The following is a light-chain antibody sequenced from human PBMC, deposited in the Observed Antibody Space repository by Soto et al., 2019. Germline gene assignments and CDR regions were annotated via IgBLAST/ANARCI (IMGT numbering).Light chain of an antibody. Sequence: EIVLTQSPATLSLSPGERATLSCRASQSVSSYLAWYQQKPGQAPRLLIYDASNRATGIPARFSGSGSGTDFTLTISRLEPEDSAGYYCQQHSNCPITFGQGTRLEIK. CDR3: QQHSNCPIT. CDR1: QSVSSY. V-gene: IGKV3-11*01. CDR2: DAS. J-gene: IGKJ5*01.